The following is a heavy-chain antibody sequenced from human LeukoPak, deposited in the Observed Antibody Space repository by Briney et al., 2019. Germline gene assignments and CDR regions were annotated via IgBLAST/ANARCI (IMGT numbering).Heavy chain of an antibody. J-gene: IGHJ5*02. V-gene: IGHV4-59*01. Sequence: PSGTLSLTCTVSGVSMRTYYWNWIRQPPGKGLEWIGYIYYSGSTNYNPSLKSRVTISVNTSKNQFSLKLRSVAAADTAVYYCARDRKQWLRGPFDPWGQGTLVTVSS. D-gene: IGHD6-19*01. CDR1: GVSMRTYY. CDR3: ARDRKQWLRGPFDP. CDR2: IYYSGST.